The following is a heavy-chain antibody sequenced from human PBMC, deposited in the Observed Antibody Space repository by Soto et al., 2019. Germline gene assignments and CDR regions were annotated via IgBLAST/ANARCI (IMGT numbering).Heavy chain of an antibody. CDR1: GGTFSSYA. D-gene: IGHD2-2*01. CDR3: ARGAVVPAATHYYYYYGMDV. Sequence: QVQLVQSGAEVKKPGSSVKVSCKASGGTFSSYAISWVRQAPGQGLEWMGGIIPIFGTANYAQKFQGRVTITADESTSTAYMGLSSLRSEDTAVYYCARGAVVPAATHYYYYYGMDVWGQGTTVTVSS. V-gene: IGHV1-69*01. J-gene: IGHJ6*02. CDR2: IIPIFGTA.